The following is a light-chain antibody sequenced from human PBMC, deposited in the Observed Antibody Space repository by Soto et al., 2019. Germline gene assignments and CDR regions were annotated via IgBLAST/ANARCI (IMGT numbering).Light chain of an antibody. Sequence: AIRLPHPQSPLSALTGVGATSISGGSQGISNYLDWYQQKPRKAPKLLIYAASTLQSGVPSRFSGSGSGTDFTLTISCLQSEDFATYYCQQYYSYPFNVGGGTKVDIK. CDR3: QQYYSYPFN. CDR1: QGISNY. J-gene: IGKJ4*01. V-gene: IGKV1-8*01. CDR2: AAS.